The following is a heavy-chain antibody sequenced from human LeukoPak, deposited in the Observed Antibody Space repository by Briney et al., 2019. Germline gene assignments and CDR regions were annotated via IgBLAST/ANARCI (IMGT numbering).Heavy chain of an antibody. CDR1: GYTFTSYG. D-gene: IGHD6-19*01. Sequence: ASVKVSCKASGYTFTSYGISWVRQAPGQVLEWMGWISAYNGNTNYAQKLQGRVTMTTDTSTSTAYMELRSLRSDDTAVYYCARDQASGWYFDYWGQGTLVTVSS. V-gene: IGHV1-18*01. CDR2: ISAYNGNT. J-gene: IGHJ4*02. CDR3: ARDQASGWYFDY.